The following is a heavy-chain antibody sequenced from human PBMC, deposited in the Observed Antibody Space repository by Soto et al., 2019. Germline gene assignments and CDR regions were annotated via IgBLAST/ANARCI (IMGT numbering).Heavy chain of an antibody. V-gene: IGHV4-34*01. D-gene: IGHD6-13*01. CDR1: GGSFSGYY. J-gene: IGHJ6*02. Sequence: QVQLQQWGAGLLKPWETLSLTCAVYGGSFSGYYWSWIRQPPGKGLEWIGEINHSGSTNYNPSLKSRVTISVDTSKNQFYLKLSSVTAADTAVYYCARGQYSSSWDYGMDVWGQGTTVTVSS. CDR3: ARGQYSSSWDYGMDV. CDR2: INHSGST.